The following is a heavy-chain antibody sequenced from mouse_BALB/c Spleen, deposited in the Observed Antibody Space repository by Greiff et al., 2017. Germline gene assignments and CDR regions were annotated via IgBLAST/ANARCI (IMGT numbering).Heavy chain of an antibody. Sequence: EVKLMESGGGLVKPGGSLKLSCAASGFTFSSYAMSWVRQSPEKRLEWVAEISSGGSYTYYPDTVTGRFTISRDNAKNTLYLEMSSLRSEDTAVYYCAKGVLRKGYFDVWGAGTTVTVSS. J-gene: IGHJ1*01. CDR2: ISSGGSYT. D-gene: IGHD1-1*01. V-gene: IGHV5-9-4*01. CDR1: GFTFSSYA. CDR3: AKGVLRKGYFDV.